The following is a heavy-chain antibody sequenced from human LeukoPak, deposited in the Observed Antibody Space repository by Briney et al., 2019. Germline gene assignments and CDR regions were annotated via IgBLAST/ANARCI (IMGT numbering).Heavy chain of an antibody. Sequence: ASVKVSCKASGYTFTGYYMHWVRQAPGQGLEWMGWINPNSGGTNYAQKFQGRVTMTRDTSISTAYMELSRLRSDDTAVYYCARTYSSSWHGMFDYWGQGTLVTVSS. CDR1: GYTFTGYY. CDR2: INPNSGGT. D-gene: IGHD6-13*01. J-gene: IGHJ4*02. CDR3: ARTYSSSWHGMFDY. V-gene: IGHV1-2*02.